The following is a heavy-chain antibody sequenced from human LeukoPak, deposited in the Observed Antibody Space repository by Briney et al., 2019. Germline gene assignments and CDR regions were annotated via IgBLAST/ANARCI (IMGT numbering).Heavy chain of an antibody. CDR3: VRDLNSAARSFFDY. Sequence: ASVKVSCKAFGYTFISFGFSWVRQAPGQGLEWMGWISGYTGNTNYAQEFQGRVTMTTDTSTSTAYMELRTLRSDDTAVYYCVRDLNSAARSFFDYWGPGTLVTVSS. CDR2: ISGYTGNT. CDR1: GYTFISFG. V-gene: IGHV1-18*01. J-gene: IGHJ4*02. D-gene: IGHD6-6*01.